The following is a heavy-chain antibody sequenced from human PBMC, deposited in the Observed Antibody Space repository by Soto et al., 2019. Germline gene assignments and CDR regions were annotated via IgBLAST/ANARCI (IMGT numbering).Heavy chain of an antibody. CDR2: ISYDGSNK. CDR3: ARAHPPDIVIMVYAIDYYYGMDV. V-gene: IGHV3-30-3*01. D-gene: IGHD2-8*01. Sequence: QVQLVESGGGVVQPGRSLRLSCAASGFTFSSYAMHWVRQAPGKGLEWVAVISYDGSNKYYADSVKGRFTISRDNSKNTLYLKMNNLRAEDMAVYYCARAHPPDIVIMVYAIDYYYGMDVWGPGTTVTVSS. CDR1: GFTFSSYA. J-gene: IGHJ6*02.